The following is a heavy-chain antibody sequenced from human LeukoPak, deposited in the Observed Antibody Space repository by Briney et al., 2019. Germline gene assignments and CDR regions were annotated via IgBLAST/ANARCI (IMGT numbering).Heavy chain of an antibody. V-gene: IGHV3-7*01. Sequence: GPLRLSCAASGFTFSSYWMSWVRQAPGKGLEWVANIKQDGSEKYYVDSVKGRFTISRDNAKNSLYLQMNSLRAEDTAVYYCAREDVGDYYDSSGCYYLWGQGTLVTVSS. CDR2: IKQDGSEK. CDR1: GFTFSSYW. J-gene: IGHJ4*02. D-gene: IGHD3-22*01. CDR3: AREDVGDYYDSSGCYYL.